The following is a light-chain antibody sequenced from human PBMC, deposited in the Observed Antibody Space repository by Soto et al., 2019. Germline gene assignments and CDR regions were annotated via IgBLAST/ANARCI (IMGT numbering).Light chain of an antibody. CDR3: SSYTSSSTYV. J-gene: IGLJ1*01. V-gene: IGLV2-14*01. CDR2: EVS. Sequence: QSALTQPASVSGSPGQSITISCTGTSSDVGGYDYVSWYQQHPDNAPKLMIYEVSNRPSGVSSRFSASKSGNTASLTISGLQAEDEADYYCSSYTSSSTYVFGTGTKLTVL. CDR1: SSDVGGYDY.